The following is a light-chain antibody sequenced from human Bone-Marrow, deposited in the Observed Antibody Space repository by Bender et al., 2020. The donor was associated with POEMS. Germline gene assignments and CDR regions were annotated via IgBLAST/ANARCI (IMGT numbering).Light chain of an antibody. V-gene: IGLV2-14*02. CDR2: DVN. J-gene: IGLJ1*01. CDR1: SSDVGSYNL. CDR3: SSYTNSIYV. Sequence: QSALTQPASVSGSPGQSITISCTGISSDVGSYNLVSWYQQHPGKAPKLMIYDVNNRPSGVSHRFSGSKSGNTASLTISGLQAEDDADYYCSSYTNSIYVFGTGTKVTVL.